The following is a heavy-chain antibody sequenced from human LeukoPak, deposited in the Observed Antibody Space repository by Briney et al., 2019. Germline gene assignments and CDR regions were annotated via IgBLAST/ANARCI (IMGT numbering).Heavy chain of an antibody. CDR3: AKGPAARNYYFDY. V-gene: IGHV3-23*01. CDR1: GFTFSSYA. D-gene: IGHD2-2*01. J-gene: IGHJ4*02. Sequence: GGSLRLSCAASGFTFSSYAMSWVRQAPGKGLEWVSAISGSGGSTYYADSVKGRFTISRDNSKNTLHLQMNSLRAEDTAVYYCAKGPAARNYYFDYWGQGTLVTVSS. CDR2: ISGSGGST.